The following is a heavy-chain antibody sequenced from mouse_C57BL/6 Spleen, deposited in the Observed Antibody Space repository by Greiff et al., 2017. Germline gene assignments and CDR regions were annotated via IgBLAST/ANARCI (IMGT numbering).Heavy chain of an antibody. CDR3: ARGRDYGSYFDY. CDR1: GYTFTSYW. Sequence: VQLQQPGAELVKPGASVKLSCKASGYTFTSYWMQWVKQRPGQGLEWIGEIDPSDSYTNYNQKFKGKATLTVDTSSSTSYMQLSSLTSEDSAVYDCARGRDYGSYFDYWGQGTTLTVSS. CDR2: IDPSDSYT. J-gene: IGHJ2*01. D-gene: IGHD1-1*01. V-gene: IGHV1-50*01.